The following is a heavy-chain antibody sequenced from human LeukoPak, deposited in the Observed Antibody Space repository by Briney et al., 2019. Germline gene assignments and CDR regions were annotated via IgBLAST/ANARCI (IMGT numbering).Heavy chain of an antibody. CDR3: SRGDYYDSSGEYFFDS. Sequence: GGSLRLSCTASGFTFGDYAMSWVRQAPGKGLEWVGIIRSKAYGGTTEYAASVKGRFTISRDDSKSIAYLEMNSLKTEDTGVYYCSRGDYYDSSGEYFFDSWGQGSLVAVSS. CDR1: GFTFGDYA. CDR2: IRSKAYGGTT. J-gene: IGHJ4*02. V-gene: IGHV3-49*04. D-gene: IGHD3-22*01.